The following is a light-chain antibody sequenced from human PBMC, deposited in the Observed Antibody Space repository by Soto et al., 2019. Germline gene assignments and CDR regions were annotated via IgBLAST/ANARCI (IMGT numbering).Light chain of an antibody. Sequence: EIVLTQSPATLSLSPGERATLSCRASQSGSGYLAWYQQKPGQAPRLLIYDASNRATGIPARFSGSGSGTDFTLTISSLEHGDFAVYYCQQRSNWPFTFGPGTTVDVK. CDR1: QSGSGY. V-gene: IGKV3-11*01. CDR2: DAS. J-gene: IGKJ3*01. CDR3: QQRSNWPFT.